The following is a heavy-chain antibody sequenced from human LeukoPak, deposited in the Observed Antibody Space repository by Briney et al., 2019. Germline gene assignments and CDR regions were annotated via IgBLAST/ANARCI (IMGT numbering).Heavy chain of an antibody. D-gene: IGHD3-10*01. V-gene: IGHV3-23*01. Sequence: GRSLRLSCAASGFTFSSYGMHWVRQAPGKGLEWVSAISGSGGSTYYADSVKGRFTISRDNSKNTLYLQMNSLRAEDTAVYYCARDTGAITGSGTSMFDPWGQGTLVTVSS. CDR3: ARDTGAITGSGTSMFDP. CDR1: GFTFSSYG. J-gene: IGHJ5*02. CDR2: ISGSGGST.